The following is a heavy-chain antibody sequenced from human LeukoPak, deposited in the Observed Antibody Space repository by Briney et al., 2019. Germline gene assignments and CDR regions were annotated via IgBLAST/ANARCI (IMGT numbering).Heavy chain of an antibody. Sequence: SETLSLTCTVSGGSISSYYWSWIRQPAGKGQEWIGRIYTSGRTNYNPSLKSRVTMSVDTSKNQFSPKLSSVTAADTAVYYCARHWDGVVIIDYWGQGTLVTVSS. CDR3: ARHWDGVVIIDY. J-gene: IGHJ4*02. CDR1: GGSISSYY. CDR2: IYTSGRT. V-gene: IGHV4-4*07. D-gene: IGHD3-3*01.